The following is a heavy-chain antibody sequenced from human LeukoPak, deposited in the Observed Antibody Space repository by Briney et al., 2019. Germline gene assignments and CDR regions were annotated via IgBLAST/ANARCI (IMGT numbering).Heavy chain of an antibody. CDR3: AKGRWGLTINNFDI. J-gene: IGHJ3*02. D-gene: IGHD3-9*01. CDR1: GFTITTYA. V-gene: IGHV3-23*01. CDR2: ISDRGDST. Sequence: GGSLRLSCAASGFTITTYAMGWVRQAPGKGLEWVSVISDRGDSTHYADSVKGRFTISRDSSKNTLYLQINSLRGEDTAIYYCAKGRWGLTINNFDIWGQGTMVTVSS.